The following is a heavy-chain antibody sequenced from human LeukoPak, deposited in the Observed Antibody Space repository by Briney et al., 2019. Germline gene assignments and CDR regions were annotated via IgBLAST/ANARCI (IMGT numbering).Heavy chain of an antibody. J-gene: IGHJ3*02. V-gene: IGHV2-70*11. Sequence: SGPTLVNPTQTLTLTCTFSGFSLSTSGMCVSWIRQPPGKALEWLARIDWDDDKYYSTSLKTRLTISTDTSKNQVILTMTNMDPVDTAIYYCARTSGNSDSFDIWGQGTMVTVSS. CDR2: IDWDDDK. CDR3: ARTSGNSDSFDI. CDR1: GFSLSTSGMC. D-gene: IGHD2/OR15-2a*01.